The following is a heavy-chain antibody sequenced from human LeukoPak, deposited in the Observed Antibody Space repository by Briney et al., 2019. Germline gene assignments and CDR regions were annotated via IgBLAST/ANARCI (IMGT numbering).Heavy chain of an antibody. CDR2: INPDSGGT. CDR3: ARGAVRQLVSYYYMDV. D-gene: IGHD6-6*01. J-gene: IGHJ6*03. V-gene: IGHV1-2*02. CDR1: GYTFTGNY. Sequence: PGASVKVSCKASGYTFTGNYMHWVRQAPGQGLEWMGWINPDSGGTNYAQKFQGRVTMTRDTSISTAYMELSRLRSDDTAVYYCARGAVRQLVSYYYMDVWGKGTTVTVSS.